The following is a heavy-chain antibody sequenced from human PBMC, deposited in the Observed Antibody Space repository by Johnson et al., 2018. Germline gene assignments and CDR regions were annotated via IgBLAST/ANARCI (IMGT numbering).Heavy chain of an antibody. CDR1: GFTFSSYA. CDR2: ISGSGGRT. Sequence: VQLVESGGGLVQPGGSLRLSCAASGFTFSSYAMSWVRQAPGKGLEWVAAISGSGGRTYYADSVQGRFTIPRANSKNTRYLQMNSLRAEDTAVYYFAKEETRWYSSSSGNSDYYYMDVWGKGTTVTVSS. CDR3: AKEETRWYSSSSGNSDYYYMDV. J-gene: IGHJ6*03. D-gene: IGHD6-6*01. V-gene: IGHV3-23*04.